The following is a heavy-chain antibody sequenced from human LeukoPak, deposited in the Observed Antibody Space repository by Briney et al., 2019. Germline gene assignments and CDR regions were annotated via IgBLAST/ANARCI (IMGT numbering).Heavy chain of an antibody. J-gene: IGHJ4*02. V-gene: IGHV4-61*01. Sequence: PSETLSLTCSVSGASLTRPTYYQWSWIRQPPGKGLELIGSLFSTGSATLNPSLKSRVTMPLDTSKSQFSLKLSSVTAEDSAVYYCARFKSGGFSYFDSWGQGTLVAVSS. CDR1: GASLTRPTYY. CDR2: LFSTGSA. CDR3: ARFKSGGFSYFDS. D-gene: IGHD3-3*01.